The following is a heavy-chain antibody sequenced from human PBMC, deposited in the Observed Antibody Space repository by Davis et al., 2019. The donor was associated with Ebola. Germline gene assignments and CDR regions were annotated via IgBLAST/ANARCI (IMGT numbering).Heavy chain of an antibody. CDR3: VRERGPYILGWFEPFDI. CDR2: ISISSAFI. D-gene: IGHD3-10*01. CDR1: GFSFSTYT. J-gene: IGHJ3*02. V-gene: IGHV3-21*01. Sequence: GGSLRLSCAASGFSFSTYTMTWVRQAPGKGLEWVSSISISSAFIYYADSVRGRFTVSRDNAKNSLSLQMDSLTAEDTAVYYCVRERGPYILGWFEPFDIWGQGTRVTVSS.